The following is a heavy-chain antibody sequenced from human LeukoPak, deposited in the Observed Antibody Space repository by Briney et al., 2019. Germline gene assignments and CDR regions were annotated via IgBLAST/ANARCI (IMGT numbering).Heavy chain of an antibody. Sequence: GGSLRLSCAASGFTFSSYAMHWVHQAPGKGLEWVAVISYDGSNKYYADSVKGRFTISRDNSKNTLYLQMNSLRAEDTAVYYCAREIMIVAPRLSDYWGQGTLVTVSS. V-gene: IGHV3-30*04. D-gene: IGHD3-22*01. CDR2: ISYDGSNK. CDR1: GFTFSSYA. CDR3: AREIMIVAPRLSDY. J-gene: IGHJ4*02.